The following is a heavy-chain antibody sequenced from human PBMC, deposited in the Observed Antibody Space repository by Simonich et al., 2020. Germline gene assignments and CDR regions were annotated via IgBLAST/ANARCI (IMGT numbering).Heavy chain of an antibody. D-gene: IGHD6-6*01. CDR3: ARDSLSIAARPKNYMDV. V-gene: IGHV1-2*02. CDR2: IKPNSGGT. Sequence: QVQLVQSGAEVKKPGASVKVSCKASGYTFTVYYMQWVPQSPGQGLEWMGRIKPNSGGTNHEQKFQGRVTITRDTSISTAAMELSRLRSDDTAVYYCARDSLSIAARPKNYMDVWGKGTTVTVSS. J-gene: IGHJ6*03. CDR1: GYTFTVYY.